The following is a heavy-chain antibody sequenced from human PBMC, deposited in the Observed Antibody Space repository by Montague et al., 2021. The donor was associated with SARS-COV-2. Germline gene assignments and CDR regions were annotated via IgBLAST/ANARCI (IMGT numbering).Heavy chain of an antibody. D-gene: IGHD1-1*01. CDR1: GDSVSSNSAT. V-gene: IGHV6-1*01. J-gene: IGHJ6*02. Sequence: CAISGDSVSSNSATWNWVRQYPSRGFEWLGRTYYRSKWYNGYAVXVRGRVTINPDTSKNQFSLQLNSVTPEDTAIYYCTSGREGNYNVMDVWGQGTTATVSS. CDR3: TSGREGNYNVMDV. CDR2: TYYRSKWYN.